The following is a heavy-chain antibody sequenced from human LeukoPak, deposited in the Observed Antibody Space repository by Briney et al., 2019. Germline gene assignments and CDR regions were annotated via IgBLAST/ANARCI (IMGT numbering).Heavy chain of an antibody. CDR2: ISGSGGST. V-gene: IGHV3-23*01. CDR1: GFTFSSYG. Sequence: PGWTLRLSCAASGFTFSSYGMSWVRQAPGKGLEWVSAISGSGGSTYYADSVKGRFTISRDNSKSTLYLQMNSLRAEDTAVYYCAKVRRYFDWLLYSEGYYMDVWGKGTTVTISS. J-gene: IGHJ6*03. D-gene: IGHD3-9*01. CDR3: AKVRRYFDWLLYSEGYYMDV.